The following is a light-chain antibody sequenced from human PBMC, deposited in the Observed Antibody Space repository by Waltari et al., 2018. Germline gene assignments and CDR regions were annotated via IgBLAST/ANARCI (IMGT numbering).Light chain of an antibody. V-gene: IGLV1-47*01. CDR3: AAWDDSLGGWV. CDR2: RND. J-gene: IGLJ3*02. CDR1: ESHIESHD. Sequence: QSVLTQPPSASGTPGQRVTISCSGSESHIESHDVYWYQQLPGTAPKLLIFRNDQRPSGAPDRFSGSKSDTSASLAISGLRHDDDAVYYCAAWDDSLGGWVFGGGTKLTVL.